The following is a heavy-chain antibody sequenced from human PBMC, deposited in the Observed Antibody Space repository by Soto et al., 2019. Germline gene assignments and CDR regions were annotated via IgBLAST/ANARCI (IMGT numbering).Heavy chain of an antibody. Sequence: ASVKVSCKASGYTFTGYYMHWVRQAPGQGLEWMGWINPNSGGTNYAQKFQGWVTMTRDTSISTAYIEVTRLRSDDTAVYFCARGVDLVLVSELGSKLRYFDWLFAYWGQGTPVTVSS. CDR3: ARGVDLVLVSELGSKLRYFDWLFAY. J-gene: IGHJ4*02. V-gene: IGHV1-2*04. D-gene: IGHD3-9*01. CDR1: GYTFTGYY. CDR2: INPNSGGT.